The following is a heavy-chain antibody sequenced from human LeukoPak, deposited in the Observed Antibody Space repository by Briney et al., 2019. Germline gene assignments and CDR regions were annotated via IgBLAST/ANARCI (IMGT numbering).Heavy chain of an antibody. J-gene: IGHJ3*02. CDR2: IYTSGST. CDR3: ARSLGGRAYYDFWSGYPDAFDI. Sequence: SETLSLTCTVSGGSISSYYWSWIRQPAGKGLEWIGRIYTSGSTNYNPSLKSRVTMSLDPSKNQFSLKLSSVTAADTAVYYCARSLGGRAYYDFWSGYPDAFDIWGQGTMVTVSS. V-gene: IGHV4-4*07. D-gene: IGHD3-3*01. CDR1: GGSISSYY.